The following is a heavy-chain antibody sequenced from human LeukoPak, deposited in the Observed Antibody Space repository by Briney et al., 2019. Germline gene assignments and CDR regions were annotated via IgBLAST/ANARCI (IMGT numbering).Heavy chain of an antibody. D-gene: IGHD3-9*01. Sequence: PGGSLRLSCAASGFTFSDYYMSWIRQAPGKGLEWVSYISSSGSTIYYADSVKGRFTISRDNAKNSLYLQMNSLRAEDTAVYYCARVERYFDWSMGAFDIWGQGTMVTVSS. CDR2: ISSSGSTI. CDR1: GFTFSDYY. CDR3: ARVERYFDWSMGAFDI. V-gene: IGHV3-11*01. J-gene: IGHJ3*02.